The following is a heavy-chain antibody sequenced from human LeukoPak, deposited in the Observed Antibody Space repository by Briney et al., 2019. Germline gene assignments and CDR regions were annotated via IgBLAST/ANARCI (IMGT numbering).Heavy chain of an antibody. CDR3: ARGSTARYYYDSSGYYRGAVDY. J-gene: IGHJ4*02. CDR1: GYTFTGYY. CDR2: ISAYNGNT. D-gene: IGHD3-22*01. V-gene: IGHV1-18*04. Sequence: ASVKVSCKASGYTFTGYYMHWVRQAPGQGLEWMGWISAYNGNTNYAQKLQGRVTVTTDTSTSTAYMELRSLRSDDTAVYYCARGSTARYYYDSSGYYRGAVDYWGQGTLVTTSS.